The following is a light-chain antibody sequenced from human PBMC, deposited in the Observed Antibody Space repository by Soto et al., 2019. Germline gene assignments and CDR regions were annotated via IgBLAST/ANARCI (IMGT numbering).Light chain of an antibody. CDR2: DVT. CDR3: CSYAGSYNLGV. CDR1: SSDVGGYDF. V-gene: IGLV2-11*01. J-gene: IGLJ3*02. Sequence: QSVLTQPPSASGTPGQRVTISCSGTSSDVGGYDFVSWYQQHPGKAPKLTIYDVTKRPSWVPDRFSGAKSGNSASLTISGLRAEDEADYYCCSYAGSYNLGVFGGGTKLTVL.